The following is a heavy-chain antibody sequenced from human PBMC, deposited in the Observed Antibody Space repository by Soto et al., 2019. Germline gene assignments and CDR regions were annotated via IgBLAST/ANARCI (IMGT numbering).Heavy chain of an antibody. CDR1: GHSSTGHD. Sequence: ASAKVSCKVYGHSSTGHDMPWVRPAPGQGLEWTGWINPNSGVKDFSRKFQARFTMTKYTSIKAVYMELSSLRSEDTAVYYCARAQIGFLYWLPDNDYYGLYACSLRATVTVS. J-gene: IGHJ6*02. V-gene: IGHV1-2*02. D-gene: IGHD3-3*01. CDR3: ARAQIGFLYWLPDNDYYGLYA. CDR2: INPNSGVK.